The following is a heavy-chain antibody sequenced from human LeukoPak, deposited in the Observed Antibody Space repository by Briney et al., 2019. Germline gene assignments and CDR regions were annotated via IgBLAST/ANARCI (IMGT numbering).Heavy chain of an antibody. J-gene: IGHJ4*02. CDR2: ISYDGSNK. V-gene: IGHV3-30*04. Sequence: PGRSLRLSCAASGFTFSAHAMHWVRQAPGKGLEWVAVISYDGSNKHYADSMTGRFTISRDNSKNTLYLQMNSLRVEDTAVYYCARESGWAYFDYWGQGSLVAVSS. CDR1: GFTFSAHA. CDR3: ARESGWAYFDY. D-gene: IGHD5-24*01.